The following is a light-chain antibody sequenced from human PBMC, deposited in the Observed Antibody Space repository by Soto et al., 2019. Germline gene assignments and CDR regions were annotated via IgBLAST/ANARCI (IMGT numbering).Light chain of an antibody. J-gene: IGKJ1*01. Sequence: EIVLTQSPGTLSLSPGERATVSCRASQTVSSRFLAWYQQKPGQAPRLLIYGASNRATGIPDRFSGSGSGTDFTLTISRLEPEDFAVYSCQQYGSSWTFGQGTKVDIK. CDR1: QTVSSRF. V-gene: IGKV3-20*01. CDR3: QQYGSSWT. CDR2: GAS.